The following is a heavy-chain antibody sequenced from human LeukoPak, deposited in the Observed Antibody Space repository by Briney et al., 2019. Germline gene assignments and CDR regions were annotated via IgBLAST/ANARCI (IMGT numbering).Heavy chain of an antibody. CDR2: IIGVGGST. CDR3: AKGAVTTGCDY. CDR1: GFTFSSYA. Sequence: GGSLRLSCAASGFTFSSYAMSWVRQAPGKGLEWVGVIIGVGGSTYYADSVNSRFTNSRDNSKNTLYLQMNSLTAEDTAVYYCAKGAVTTGCDYWGQGTLVTVSP. V-gene: IGHV3-23*01. J-gene: IGHJ4*02. D-gene: IGHD4-17*01.